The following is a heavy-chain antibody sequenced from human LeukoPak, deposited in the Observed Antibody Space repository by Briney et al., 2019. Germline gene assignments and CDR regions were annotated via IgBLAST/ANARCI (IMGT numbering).Heavy chain of an antibody. CDR2: IYYSGST. CDR3: ARGVVGNYDFWSGYQNWFDP. CDR1: GGSISSSSYY. V-gene: IGHV4-61*05. D-gene: IGHD3-3*01. Sequence: SETLSLTCTVSGGSISSSSYYWSWIRQPPGKGLEWIGYIYYSGSTNYNPSLKSRVTISVDTSKNQFSLKLSSVTAADTAVYYCARGVVGNYDFWSGYQNWFDPWGQGTLVTVSS. J-gene: IGHJ5*02.